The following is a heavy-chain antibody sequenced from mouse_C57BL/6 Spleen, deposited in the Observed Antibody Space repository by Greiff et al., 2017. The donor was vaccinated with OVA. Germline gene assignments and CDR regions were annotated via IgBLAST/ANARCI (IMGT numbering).Heavy chain of an antibody. CDR1: GFSLTSYG. J-gene: IGHJ4*01. Sequence: QVQLQQSGPGLVQPSQSLSITCTVSGFSLTSYGVHWVRQSPGKGLEWLGVIWRGGSTDYNAAFMSRLSITKDNSESQVFFKMNSLQADDTAIYYCAKNHYGSSYAMDYWGQGTSVTVSS. V-gene: IGHV2-5*01. CDR3: AKNHYGSSYAMDY. D-gene: IGHD1-1*01. CDR2: IWRGGST.